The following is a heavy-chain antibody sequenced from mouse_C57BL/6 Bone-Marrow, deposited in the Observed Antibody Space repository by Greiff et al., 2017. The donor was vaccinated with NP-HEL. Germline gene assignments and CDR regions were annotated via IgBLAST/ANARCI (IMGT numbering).Heavy chain of an antibody. CDR1: GFNIKDDY. CDR2: IDPENGDT. J-gene: IGHJ4*01. D-gene: IGHD1-1*02. Sequence: VQLQQSGAELVRPGASVKLSCTASGFNIKDDYMHWVKQRPEQGLEWIGWIDPENGDTEYASKFQGKATITADTSSNTAYLQLSSLTSEDSAVYFCARSHYDAMDYWGQGTSVTVSS. V-gene: IGHV14-4*01. CDR3: ARSHYDAMDY.